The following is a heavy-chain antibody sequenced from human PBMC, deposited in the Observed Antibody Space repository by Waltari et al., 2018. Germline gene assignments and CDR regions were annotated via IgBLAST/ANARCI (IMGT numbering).Heavy chain of an antibody. D-gene: IGHD1-20*01. CDR1: GGPLSIYP. CDR2: IIPVLGVT. J-gene: IGHJ4*02. Sequence: QVQLVQSGPEVKKPGSSVKVSCEASGGPLSIYPINWVRQAPGQGLEWMGRIIPVLGVTNYAQIFQGRVSITADKSTNTAYIEVNSLRSEDTAVYYCAREGNHNFVPHFDFWGQGSLVTVSS. CDR3: AREGNHNFVPHFDF. V-gene: IGHV1-69*04.